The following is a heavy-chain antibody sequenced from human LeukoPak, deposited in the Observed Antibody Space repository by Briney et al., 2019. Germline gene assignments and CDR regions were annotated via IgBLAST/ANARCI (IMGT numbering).Heavy chain of an antibody. D-gene: IGHD2-8*01. Sequence: GGSLRLSCTASGFIVTNNYINWVRQAPGKGLEWVSLVYSGGSTYYADSVKGRFTISRDNSKNMVYLQMNSLRAEDTAMYYCARAPPAVLIATYGGGKEPLVPVSS. CDR1: GFIVTNNY. J-gene: IGHJ4*02. V-gene: IGHV3-66*01. CDR3: ARAPPAVLIATYG. CDR2: VYSGGST.